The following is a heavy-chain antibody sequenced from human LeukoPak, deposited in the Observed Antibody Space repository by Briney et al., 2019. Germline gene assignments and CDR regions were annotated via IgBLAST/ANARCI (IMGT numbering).Heavy chain of an antibody. D-gene: IGHD3-22*01. CDR1: EFTFNSYA. CDR2: ISGSGGST. V-gene: IGHV3-23*01. Sequence: GGSLRLSCVASEFTFNSYAMSWVRQAPGKGLEWVSAISGSGGSTYYADSVKGRFTISRDNPKNTLYLQMNSLRAEDTAVYYCAKRGNVVVISGIGYYYYGMDVWGQGTTVTVSS. CDR3: AKRGNVVVISGIGYYYYGMDV. J-gene: IGHJ6*02.